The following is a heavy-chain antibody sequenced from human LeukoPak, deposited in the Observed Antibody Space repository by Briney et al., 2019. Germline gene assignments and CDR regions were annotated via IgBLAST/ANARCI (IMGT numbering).Heavy chain of an antibody. CDR3: ARDSTAAAKFSFDY. Sequence: ASVKVSCKASGYTFTSYGISWVRQAPGQGLEWMGWISAYNGNTNYAQKLQGRVTMTTDTSTSTAYMELRRLRSDDTAVYYCARDSTAAAKFSFDYWGQGTLVTVSS. J-gene: IGHJ4*02. V-gene: IGHV1-18*01. D-gene: IGHD2-2*01. CDR1: GYTFTSYG. CDR2: ISAYNGNT.